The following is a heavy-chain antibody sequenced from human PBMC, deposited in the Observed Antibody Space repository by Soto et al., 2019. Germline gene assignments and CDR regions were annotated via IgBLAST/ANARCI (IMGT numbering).Heavy chain of an antibody. CDR2: IYYSGST. D-gene: IGHD2-2*01. CDR3: ARFPVVPAAKVRERNWFDP. CDR1: GGSISSYY. V-gene: IGHV4-59*01. J-gene: IGHJ5*02. Sequence: QVQLQESGPGLVKPSETRSLTCTVSGGSISSYYWSWIRQPPGKGLECIGYIYYSGSTNYNPSLKSRVTISVDTSKNQFSLKLSSVTAAYTAVYYCARFPVVPAAKVRERNWFDPWGQGTLVTVSS.